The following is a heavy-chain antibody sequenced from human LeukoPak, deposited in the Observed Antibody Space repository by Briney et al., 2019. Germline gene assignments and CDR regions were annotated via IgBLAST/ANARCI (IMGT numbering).Heavy chain of an antibody. Sequence: ASVKVSCKASGGTFSSYAISWVRQAPGQGLEWMGGIIPIFGTANYAQKFQGRVTITTDESTSTAYMELSSLRAEDTAVYYCARDLRGYSYGALDYWGQGTLVTVSS. CDR3: ARDLRGYSYGALDY. D-gene: IGHD5-18*01. CDR1: GGTFSSYA. V-gene: IGHV1-69*05. CDR2: IIPIFGTA. J-gene: IGHJ4*02.